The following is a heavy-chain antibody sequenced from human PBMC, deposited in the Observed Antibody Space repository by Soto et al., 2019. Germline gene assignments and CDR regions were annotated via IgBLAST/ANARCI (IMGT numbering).Heavy chain of an antibody. CDR2: ISYDGSNK. J-gene: IGHJ4*02. D-gene: IGHD3-22*01. CDR1: GVTFRRYG. V-gene: IGHV3-30*18. Sequence: PGGSLRVSCAASGVTFRRYGMHWVRQAPGKGLEWVAVISYDGSNKYYADSVKGRFTISRDNSKNTLYLQMNSLRAEDTAVYYCAKDRTPETYYYDSSGYCLLGPFDYWGQGTLVTVSS. CDR3: AKDRTPETYYYDSSGYCLLGPFDY.